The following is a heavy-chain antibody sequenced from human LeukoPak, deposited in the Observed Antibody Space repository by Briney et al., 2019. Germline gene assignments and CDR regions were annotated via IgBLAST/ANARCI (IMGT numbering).Heavy chain of an antibody. V-gene: IGHV3-30*04. D-gene: IGHD6-13*01. CDR2: ISYDGSNK. Sequence: GGSLRLSCAASGFTFSSYAMHWVRQAPGKGLERVAVISYDGSNKYYADSVKGRFTISRDNSKNTLYLQMNSLRAEDTAVYYCARRTQPYYFDYWGQGTLVTVSS. J-gene: IGHJ4*02. CDR3: ARRTQPYYFDY. CDR1: GFTFSSYA.